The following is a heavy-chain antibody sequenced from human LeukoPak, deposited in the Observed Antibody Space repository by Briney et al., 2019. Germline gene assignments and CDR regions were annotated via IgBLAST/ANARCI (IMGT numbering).Heavy chain of an antibody. J-gene: IGHJ6*02. D-gene: IGHD6-19*01. CDR1: GFTFSSYG. V-gene: IGHV3-30*18. CDR3: AKFGYSSGWSPYGSYYYGMDV. CDR2: ISYDGSNK. Sequence: GSLRLSCAASGFTFSSYGMHWVRQAPGKGLEWVAVISYDGSNKYYADSVKGRFTISRDNSKSTLYLQMNSLRAEDTAVYYCAKFGYSSGWSPYGSYYYGMDVWGQGTTVTVSS.